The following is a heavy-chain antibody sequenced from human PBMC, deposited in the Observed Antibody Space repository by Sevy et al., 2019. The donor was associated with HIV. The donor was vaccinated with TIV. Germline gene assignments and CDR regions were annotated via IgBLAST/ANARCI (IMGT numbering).Heavy chain of an antibody. D-gene: IGHD6-19*01. Sequence: ASVKVSCKASGGTFSSYAISWVRQAPGQGLEWMGGIIPIFGTANYAQKFQGRVTITADKSTGTAYMELSSLRSEDTAVYYGARGIGIAVAETEAFDIWGQGTMVTVSS. CDR2: IIPIFGTA. CDR1: GGTFSSYA. V-gene: IGHV1-69*06. CDR3: ARGIGIAVAETEAFDI. J-gene: IGHJ3*02.